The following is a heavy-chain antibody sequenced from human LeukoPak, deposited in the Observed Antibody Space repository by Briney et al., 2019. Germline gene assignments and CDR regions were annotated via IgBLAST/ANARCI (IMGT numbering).Heavy chain of an antibody. D-gene: IGHD3-22*01. Sequence: SETLSLTCAVYGGSFSGYYWSWIRQPPGKGLEWIGEINHSGSTYYNPSLKSRVTISVDRSKNQFSLKLSSVTAADTAVYYCARGIPNYYDSSGYLDYWGQGTLVTVSS. J-gene: IGHJ4*02. V-gene: IGHV4-34*01. CDR1: GGSFSGYY. CDR2: INHSGST. CDR3: ARGIPNYYDSSGYLDY.